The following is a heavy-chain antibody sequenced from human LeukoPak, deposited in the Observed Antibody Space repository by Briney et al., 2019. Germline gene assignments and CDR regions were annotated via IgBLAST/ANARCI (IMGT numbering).Heavy chain of an antibody. CDR2: LYSDGST. V-gene: IGHV3-23*03. D-gene: IGHD2-2*01. Sequence: PGGSLRLSCAASGFTFSSYAMSWVRQAPEMGLEWVSILYSDGSTYYTDSVKGRFTISRDNSKNTLYLQMNSLRAEDTAVYYCARWICGSTSCFYDYWGQGTLVTVSS. CDR1: GFTFSSYA. J-gene: IGHJ4*02. CDR3: ARWICGSTSCFYDY.